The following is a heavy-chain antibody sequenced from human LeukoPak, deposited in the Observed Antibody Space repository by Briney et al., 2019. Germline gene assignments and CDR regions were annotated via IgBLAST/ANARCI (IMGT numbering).Heavy chain of an antibody. CDR2: IYSSGST. CDR1: GGSINSYY. D-gene: IGHD6-13*01. V-gene: IGHV4-4*07. J-gene: IGHJ4*02. CDR3: ARLYSISWFYFDS. Sequence: SETLSLTCTVSGGSINSYYWSWVRQPAGKGLEWIGRIYSSGSTHYNPSLKSRLTMSVDTSKNQFSLKLSSVTAADTAVYYCARLYSISWFYFDSWGQGTLVTVSS.